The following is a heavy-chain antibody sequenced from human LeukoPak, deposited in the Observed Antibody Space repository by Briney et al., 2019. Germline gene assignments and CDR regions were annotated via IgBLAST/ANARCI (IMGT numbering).Heavy chain of an antibody. D-gene: IGHD4-17*01. J-gene: IGHJ4*02. Sequence: GGSLRLSCAASGFTFSSYAMHWVRQAPGKGLEWVAVISYDGSNKYYADSVKGRFTISRDNSKNTLYLQMNSLRAEDTAVYYRARGGPYGDYNYWGQGTLVTVSS. CDR1: GFTFSSYA. V-gene: IGHV3-30*04. CDR2: ISYDGSNK. CDR3: ARGGPYGDYNY.